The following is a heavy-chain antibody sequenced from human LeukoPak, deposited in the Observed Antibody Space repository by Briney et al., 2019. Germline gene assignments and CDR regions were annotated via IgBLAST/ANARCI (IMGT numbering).Heavy chain of an antibody. CDR1: GFTFSDHY. CDR3: VSAAYTSDWHFDY. V-gene: IGHV3-72*01. CDR2: SRNRAKSYTT. Sequence: PGGSLRLSCAASGFTFSDHYMDWVRQAPGKGLEWVGRSRNRAKSYTTDYAASVRDRFTISRDDSQHSLYLQMRSLKTEDTAVYHCVSAAYTSDWHFDYWGQGTLVTVSS. J-gene: IGHJ4*02. D-gene: IGHD6-19*01.